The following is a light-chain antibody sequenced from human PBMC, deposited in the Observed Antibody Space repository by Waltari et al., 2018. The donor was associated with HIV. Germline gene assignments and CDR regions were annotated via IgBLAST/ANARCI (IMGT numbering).Light chain of an antibody. CDR2: ATS. CDR3: QQRSSWVT. J-gene: IGKJ4*01. V-gene: IGKV3D-20*02. CDR1: QSISTFY. Sequence: EIVLTQSPATLSLSLGERATLSCRASQSISTFYLAWYQQKPGQAPRPLIHATSSRATGIPDRFSGSGSGTDFTLTISSLEPEDFAVYYCQQRSSWVTFGGGTKVQIK.